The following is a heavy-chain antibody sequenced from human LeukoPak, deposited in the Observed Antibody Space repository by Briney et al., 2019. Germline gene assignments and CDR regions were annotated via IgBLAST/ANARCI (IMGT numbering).Heavy chain of an antibody. CDR2: LYSGGSI. CDR3: ARGAISSWYED. J-gene: IGHJ4*02. Sequence: GGSLRLSCAGSGFIVSSSYMSWVRQAPGKGLEWVSVLYSGGSIFYADSVKGRFTISRDISKNMLYLQMNSLRADDTAVYYCARGAISSWYEDWGQGTLVTVSS. D-gene: IGHD6-13*01. CDR1: GFIVSSSY. V-gene: IGHV3-66*01.